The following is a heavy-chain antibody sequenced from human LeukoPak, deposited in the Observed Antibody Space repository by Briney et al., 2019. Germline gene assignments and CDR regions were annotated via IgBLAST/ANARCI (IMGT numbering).Heavy chain of an antibody. D-gene: IGHD2-21*01. V-gene: IGHV1-24*01. CDR1: GYTLTELS. J-gene: IGHJ5*02. CDR2: FDPEDGET. Sequence: ASVKVSCKVSGYTLTELSMHWVRQAPGKGLEWMGGFDPEDGETIYAQKFQGRVTMTEDTSTDTAYMELSSLRSEDTAVYYCARVYQQLGGMVIDWFDPWGQGTLVTVSS. CDR3: ARVYQQLGGMVIDWFDP.